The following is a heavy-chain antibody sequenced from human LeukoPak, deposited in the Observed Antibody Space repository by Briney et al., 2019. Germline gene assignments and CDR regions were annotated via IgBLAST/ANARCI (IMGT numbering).Heavy chain of an antibody. J-gene: IGHJ6*03. D-gene: IGHD2-2*01. Sequence: GGSLRLSCAASGFTFSSYWMSWVRQAPGKGLEWVANIKQDGSEKYYVDSVKGRFTISRDNAKNSLYLQMNSLRAEDTAVYYCASSWGYQLLSFSHMDVWGKGTTVTVSS. CDR2: IKQDGSEK. CDR1: GFTFSSYW. V-gene: IGHV3-7*01. CDR3: ASSWGYQLLSFSHMDV.